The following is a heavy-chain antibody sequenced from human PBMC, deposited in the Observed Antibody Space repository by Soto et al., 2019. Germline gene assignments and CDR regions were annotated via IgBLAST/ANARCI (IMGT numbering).Heavy chain of an antibody. J-gene: IGHJ5*02. CDR2: ISYDGSNK. CDR1: GFTFSSYA. Sequence: QVQLVESGGGVVQPGRSLRLSCAASGFTFSSYAMHWVRQAPGKGLEWVAVISYDGSNKYYADSVKGRFTISRDNSKNTLYLQMNSLRAEDTAVYYCARDLRVGDFGVVIISGWFDPWGQGTLVTVSS. D-gene: IGHD3-3*01. CDR3: ARDLRVGDFGVVIISGWFDP. V-gene: IGHV3-30-3*01.